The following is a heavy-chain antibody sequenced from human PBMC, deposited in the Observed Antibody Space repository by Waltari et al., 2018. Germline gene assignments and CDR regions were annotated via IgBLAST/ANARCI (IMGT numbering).Heavy chain of an antibody. CDR3: AREASNDFWSGYWPDLVGYYGMDV. Sequence: EVQLLESGGGLVQPGGSLRLSCAASGFTFSSYAMSWVRQAPGKGLEWVSVIYSGGSTYYADSVKGRFTISRDNSKNTLYLQMNSLRAEDTAVYYCAREASNDFWSGYWPDLVGYYGMDVWGQGTTVTVSS. CDR1: GFTFSSYA. J-gene: IGHJ6*02. CDR2: IYSGGST. V-gene: IGHV3-23*03. D-gene: IGHD3-3*01.